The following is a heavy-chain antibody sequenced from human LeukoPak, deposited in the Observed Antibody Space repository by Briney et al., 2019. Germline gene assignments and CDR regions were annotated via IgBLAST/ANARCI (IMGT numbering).Heavy chain of an antibody. CDR2: ISGSGGST. Sequence: GGSLRLSCVASGFTFSSNGMHWVRQAPGKGLEWVSAISGSGGSTYYADSVKGRFTISRDNSKNTLYLQMNSLRDEDTAVYYCAKFEFGFWGQGTLVTVSS. V-gene: IGHV3-23*01. CDR3: AKFEFGF. CDR1: GFTFSSNG. D-gene: IGHD3-16*01. J-gene: IGHJ4*02.